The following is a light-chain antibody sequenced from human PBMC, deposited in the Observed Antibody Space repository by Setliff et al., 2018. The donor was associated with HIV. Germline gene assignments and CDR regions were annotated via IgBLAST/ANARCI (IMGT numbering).Light chain of an antibody. Sequence: QSALTQPRSVSRSPGQSVTISCTGTSSDIGGYNFVSWYQQYPGKAPKLMIYEVTKRPSGVSNRFSVSKSGNTASLTISGLQAEDEADYYCCSYAGGNTFTYVFGTGTKVTVL. J-gene: IGLJ1*01. CDR2: EVT. V-gene: IGLV2-11*01. CDR1: SSDIGGYNF. CDR3: CSYAGGNTFTYV.